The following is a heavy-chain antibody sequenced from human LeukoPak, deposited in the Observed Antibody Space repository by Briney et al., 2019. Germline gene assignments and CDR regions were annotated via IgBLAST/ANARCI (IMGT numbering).Heavy chain of an antibody. CDR1: GFTFSSYE. CDR2: ISSSGSTI. J-gene: IGHJ4*02. Sequence: GGALILSCAASGFTFSSYEMNWVRQAPGKGLEWVSYISSSGSTIYYADSVKGRFTISRDNAKNSLYLQMNSLRAEDTAVYYCARRDLLPGTFDYWGQGTLVTVSS. D-gene: IGHD1-1*01. CDR3: ARRDLLPGTFDY. V-gene: IGHV3-48*03.